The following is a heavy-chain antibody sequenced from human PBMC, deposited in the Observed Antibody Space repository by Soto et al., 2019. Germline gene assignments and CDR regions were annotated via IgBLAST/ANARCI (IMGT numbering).Heavy chain of an antibody. CDR1: GFTVSSNY. Sequence: GGSLRLSCAASGFTVSSNYMSWVRQAPGKGLEWVSVIYSGGSTYYADSVKGRFTISRDNSKNTLYLQMNSLRSEDTAVYYCAPHDYDSSVYSPVFDYWAQGPLVPVSS. V-gene: IGHV3-53*05. CDR3: APHDYDSSVYSPVFDY. J-gene: IGHJ4*02. CDR2: IYSGGST. D-gene: IGHD3-22*01.